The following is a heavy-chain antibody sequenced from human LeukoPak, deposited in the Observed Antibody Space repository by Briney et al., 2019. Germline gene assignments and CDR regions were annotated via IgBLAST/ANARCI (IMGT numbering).Heavy chain of an antibody. D-gene: IGHD2-21*01. CDR1: GFTFSSYA. V-gene: IGHV3-23*01. J-gene: IGHJ1*01. CDR2: ISGSGGST. CDR3: AKDKAALLSYCGGDCYRSFQH. Sequence: GGSLRLSCAASGFTFSSYAMSWVRQAPGKGLEWVSAISGSGGSTYYADSVKGRFTISRDNSKNTLYQRMNSLRAEDTAVYYCAKDKAALLSYCGGDCYRSFQHWGQGTLVTVSS.